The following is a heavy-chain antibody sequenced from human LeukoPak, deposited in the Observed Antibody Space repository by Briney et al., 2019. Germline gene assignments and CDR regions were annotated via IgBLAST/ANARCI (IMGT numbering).Heavy chain of an antibody. J-gene: IGHJ4*02. CDR2: INPSGGST. CDR1: GYTFTSYY. D-gene: IGHD3-10*01. V-gene: IGHV1-46*01. Sequence: ASVTVSYKASGYTFTSYYMHWVRQAPGQGLEWMGIINPSGGSTSYAQKFQGRVTITRDTSTSTVYMELSSLRSEDTAVYYCARDSVILWFGESSYLDYWGQGTLVTVSS. CDR3: ARDSVILWFGESSYLDY.